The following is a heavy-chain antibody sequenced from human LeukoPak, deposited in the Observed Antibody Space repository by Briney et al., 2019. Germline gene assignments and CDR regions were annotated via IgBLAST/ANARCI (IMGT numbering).Heavy chain of an antibody. CDR1: GFTFSKYW. J-gene: IGHJ4*02. D-gene: IGHD4-23*01. Sequence: GGSLRLSCAASGFTFSKYWMHWVRQAPGKGLVWVSRINNDGSGTTYADSVKGRFTISRDNAKNTLYLQMNSLSVEDTAVYYCARGGTVVTPVDYWGQGTLVTASS. V-gene: IGHV3-74*01. CDR2: INNDGSGT. CDR3: ARGGTVVTPVDY.